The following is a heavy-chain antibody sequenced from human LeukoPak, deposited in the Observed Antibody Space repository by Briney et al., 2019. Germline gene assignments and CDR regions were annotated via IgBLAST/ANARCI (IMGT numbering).Heavy chain of an antibody. CDR2: INTDGSST. Sequence: GGSLRLSCAASGFTFSSYWMHWVRQAPGKGLVWVSRINTDGSSTSYADSVKGRFTISRDNAKNTLYLQMNSLRAEDTAVYYCAKDRHNTYYYDSSGYYPDYWGQGTLVTVSS. J-gene: IGHJ4*02. CDR1: GFTFSSYW. V-gene: IGHV3-74*01. CDR3: AKDRHNTYYYDSSGYYPDY. D-gene: IGHD3-22*01.